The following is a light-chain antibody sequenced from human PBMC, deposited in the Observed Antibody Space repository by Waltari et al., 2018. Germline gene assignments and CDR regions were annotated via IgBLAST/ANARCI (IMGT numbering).Light chain of an antibody. Sequence: QSVLTQPPSASGTPGQRVTISVSGCSSHIGTHIVNWFQKLPGTAPKPLIYLNDQHYSGVPDRFSGSKSGTSASLAISGLQSEDEADYYCAAWDQSLNGVVFGGGTKLTVL. CDR1: SSHIGTHI. V-gene: IGLV1-44*01. CDR2: LND. J-gene: IGLJ2*01. CDR3: AAWDQSLNGVV.